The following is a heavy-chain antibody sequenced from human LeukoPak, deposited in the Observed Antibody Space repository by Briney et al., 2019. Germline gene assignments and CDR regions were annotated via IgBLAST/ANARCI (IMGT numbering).Heavy chain of an antibody. V-gene: IGHV1-2*04. CDR1: GYTFTDYY. CDR2: INPNSGDT. J-gene: IGHJ4*02. D-gene: IGHD3-10*01. CDR3: ARLSGSGTWDGDEVDY. Sequence: ASVKVSCKASGYTFTDYYMHWVRQAPGQGLEWMGWINPNSGDTNYAQKFQVWVTMTRDTSISTAYMELNRLRSDDTAFYYCARLSGSGTWDGDEVDYWGQGTLVTVSS.